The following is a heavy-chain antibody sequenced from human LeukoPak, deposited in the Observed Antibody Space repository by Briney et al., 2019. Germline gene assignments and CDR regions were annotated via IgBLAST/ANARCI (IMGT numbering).Heavy chain of an antibody. D-gene: IGHD3-10*01. CDR3: ARVLLWFGELRGFDP. V-gene: IGHV1-8*01. Sequence: GASVKVSCKASGYTFTSYDINWVRQATGQGLEWMGWMNPNSGNTGCAQKFQGRVTMTRNTSISTAYMELSSLRSEDTAVYYCARVLLWFGELRGFDPWGQGTLVTVSS. CDR2: MNPNSGNT. J-gene: IGHJ5*02. CDR1: GYTFTSYD.